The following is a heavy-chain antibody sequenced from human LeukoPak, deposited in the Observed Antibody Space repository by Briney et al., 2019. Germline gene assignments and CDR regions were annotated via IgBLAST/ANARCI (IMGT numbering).Heavy chain of an antibody. V-gene: IGHV3-23*01. J-gene: IGHJ4*02. CDR2: FSTSDSRT. D-gene: IGHD4-17*01. CDR3: ATSTVTNGFDY. Sequence: GGSLRLSCAASGFTFSNIAFYWVRQAPGKGLEWVSSFSTSDSRTNYADSVKGRFTISSDISKNTLFLQMNGLRADDTAVYYCATSTVTNGFDYWGQGALVTVSS. CDR1: GFTFSNIA.